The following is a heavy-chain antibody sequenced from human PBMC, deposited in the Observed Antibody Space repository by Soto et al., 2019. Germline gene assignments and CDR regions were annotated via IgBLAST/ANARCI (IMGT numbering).Heavy chain of an antibody. CDR1: GYSFTDYW. D-gene: IGHD3-10*01. J-gene: IGHJ4*01. Sequence: PGESLKISCNGSGYSFTDYWICWVRQMPWKGLEWMGIIYPGDSDTRYRPSFQGQVTISADKSISTAYLQWSSLKASDTAMYYCARFDGRNGYYGDYWGHGTLVTVSS. CDR2: IYPGDSDT. CDR3: ARFDGRNGYYGDY. V-gene: IGHV5-51*01.